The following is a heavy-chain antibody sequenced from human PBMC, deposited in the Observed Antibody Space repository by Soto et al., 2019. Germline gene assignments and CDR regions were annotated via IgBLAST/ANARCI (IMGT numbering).Heavy chain of an antibody. Sequence: GASVKVSCKASGYTFTSYYMHWVRQAPGQGLEWMGIINPSGGSASYAQKFQGRVTITADESTSTAYMELSSLRSEDTAVYYCARVRDSSGWSGYYYYGMDVWGQGTTVTVSS. CDR1: GYTFTSYY. CDR3: ARVRDSSGWSGYYYYGMDV. CDR2: INPSGGSA. J-gene: IGHJ6*02. V-gene: IGHV1-46*01. D-gene: IGHD6-19*01.